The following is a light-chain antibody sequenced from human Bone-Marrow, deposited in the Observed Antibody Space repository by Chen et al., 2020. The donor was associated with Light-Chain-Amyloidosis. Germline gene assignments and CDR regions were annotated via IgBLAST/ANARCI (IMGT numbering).Light chain of an antibody. Sequence: QSLLTQPPSVSGAPGQRVTISCTGSSSNIGAGYDVHWYQQLPGTAPKLLSYGNSKRPSGFPDRFSGSKSGTAASLAITGLQAEDEADYYCQSYDSSRSGWVFGGGTKLTVL. CDR3: QSYDSSRSGWV. J-gene: IGLJ3*02. V-gene: IGLV1-40*01. CDR1: SSNIGAGYD. CDR2: GNS.